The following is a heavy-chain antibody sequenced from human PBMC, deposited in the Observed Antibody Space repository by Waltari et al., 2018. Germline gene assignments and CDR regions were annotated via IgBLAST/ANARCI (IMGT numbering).Heavy chain of an antibody. CDR1: GGTFSSYT. D-gene: IGHD3-16*02. CDR2: IIPILGIA. J-gene: IGHJ3*02. Sequence: QVQLVQSGAEVKKPGSSVKVSCKASGGTFSSYTISWVRQAPGQGLEWMGRIIPILGIANYAQKFQGRVTITADKSTSTAYMELSSLRSEDTAVYYCARSGLGELSLQDAFDIWGQGTMVTVSS. V-gene: IGHV1-69*02. CDR3: ARSGLGELSLQDAFDI.